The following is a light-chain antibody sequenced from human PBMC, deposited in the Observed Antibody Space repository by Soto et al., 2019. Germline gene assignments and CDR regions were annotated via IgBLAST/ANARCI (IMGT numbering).Light chain of an antibody. Sequence: DLVMTQSPLSLPVTPGEPASISCRSSQSLLHSNGYNYLDWYLQKPGQSPQLLIYLGSNRASGVPDRFSGSGSGTDFTLKISRVEAEXVGVYYCMQALQTPWTFGQGTKVEIK. CDR3: MQALQTPWT. CDR1: QSLLHSNGYNY. CDR2: LGS. J-gene: IGKJ1*01. V-gene: IGKV2-28*01.